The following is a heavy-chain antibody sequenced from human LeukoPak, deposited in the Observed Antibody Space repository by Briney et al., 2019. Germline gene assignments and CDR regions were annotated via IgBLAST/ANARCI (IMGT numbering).Heavy chain of an antibody. V-gene: IGHV4-59*01. CDR1: GGSISSYY. J-gene: IGHJ4*02. CDR3: ASATFEQGYFDY. CDR2: IYYSGST. D-gene: IGHD1/OR15-1a*01. Sequence: SETLSLTCTVSGGSISSYYWSWIRQPPGKGLEWIGYIYYSGSTNYNPSLKSRVTISVDTSKNQFSLKLSSVTAADTAVYYCASATFEQGYFDYWGQGTLVTAS.